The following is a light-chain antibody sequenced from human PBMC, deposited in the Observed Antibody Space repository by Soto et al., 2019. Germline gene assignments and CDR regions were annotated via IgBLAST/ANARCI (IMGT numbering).Light chain of an antibody. J-gene: IGKJ4*01. Sequence: DIQMTQSPSSLSASVGDRVTITCRASQTINSYLNWYQQKPGKAPKLLIYAAASLQSGVPSRFSGSGSGTDFTLTITSLQPEDFGNYYCQQSYSSPLTFGGGTKVDIK. V-gene: IGKV1-39*01. CDR1: QTINSY. CDR2: AAA. CDR3: QQSYSSPLT.